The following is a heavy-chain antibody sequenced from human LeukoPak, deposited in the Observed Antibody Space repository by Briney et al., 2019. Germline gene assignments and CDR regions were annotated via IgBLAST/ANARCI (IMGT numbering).Heavy chain of an antibody. D-gene: IGHD3-3*01. V-gene: IGHV3-48*01. CDR2: ISSSSSTI. J-gene: IGHJ6*03. Sequence: PGGSLRLSCAASGFTFSSYSMNWVRQAPGKGLDWVSYISSSSSTIYYADSVKGRFTISRDNAKNSLYLQMNSLRAEDTAVYYCARDGTVLRFLEWFYYMDVWGKGTTVTVSS. CDR1: GFTFSSYS. CDR3: ARDGTVLRFLEWFYYMDV.